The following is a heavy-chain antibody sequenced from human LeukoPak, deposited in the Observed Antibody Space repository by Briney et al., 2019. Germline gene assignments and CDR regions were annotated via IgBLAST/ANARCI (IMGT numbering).Heavy chain of an antibody. J-gene: IGHJ4*02. CDR2: INSDGSST. CDR1: GFTFSYYW. D-gene: IGHD4-17*01. CDR3: ALPLRDADFYFDY. V-gene: IGHV3-74*01. Sequence: HPGGSLRLSCAASGFTFSYYWMHWVRQAPGKGLVWVSRINSDGSSTNYADSVKGRFTISRDNAKNPLYLQMNCLRAEDTAVYYCALPLRDADFYFDYWGQGTLVTVSS.